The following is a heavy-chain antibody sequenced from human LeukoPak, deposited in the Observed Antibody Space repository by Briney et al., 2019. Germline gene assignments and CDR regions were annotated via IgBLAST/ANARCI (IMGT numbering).Heavy chain of an antibody. V-gene: IGHV1-8*01. Sequence: ASVKVSCKASGYTFTSYDINWVRQATGQGLEWMGWMNPNSGNTGYAQKFQGRVTMTRNTSISTAYMELSSLRSKDTAVYYCARGVGSSSWYVSPGWGMNVWGQGTTVTVSS. CDR1: GYTFTSYD. D-gene: IGHD6-13*01. CDR2: MNPNSGNT. CDR3: ARGVGSSSWYVSPGWGMNV. J-gene: IGHJ6*02.